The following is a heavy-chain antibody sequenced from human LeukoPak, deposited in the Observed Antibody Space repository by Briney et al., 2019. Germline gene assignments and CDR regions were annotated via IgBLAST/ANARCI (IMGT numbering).Heavy chain of an antibody. CDR1: GFTVSNSF. J-gene: IGHJ6*02. V-gene: IGHV3-66*01. D-gene: IGHD1-26*01. Sequence: GESLKISCAASGFTVSNSFMNWVRQAPGKGLEWVSAINSGGGTYYADSVKGRFSISRDNSDNTVYVQMNSLRAEDTAVYYCARDPVGAIGYGMDVWGQGTTVTVSS. CDR3: ARDPVGAIGYGMDV. CDR2: INSGGGT.